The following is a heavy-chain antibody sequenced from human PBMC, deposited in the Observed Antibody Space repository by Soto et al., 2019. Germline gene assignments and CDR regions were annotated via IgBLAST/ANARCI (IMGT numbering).Heavy chain of an antibody. V-gene: IGHV4-61*01. CDR1: GGAGSSGTYY. CDR2: IYFTGST. Sequence: PSEALSLTCTVSGGAGSSGTYYWSWIRQPPGKGLEWICHIYFTGSTNYNPSLKSRVTMSLDTSRNQFSLKLSSVTAADTAVYYCTRGPPRVQWFDPWGLGTLVTVSS. CDR3: TRGPPRVQWFDP. J-gene: IGHJ5*02.